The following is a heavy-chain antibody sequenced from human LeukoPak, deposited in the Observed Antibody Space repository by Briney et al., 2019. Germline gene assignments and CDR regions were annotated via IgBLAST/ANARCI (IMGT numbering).Heavy chain of an antibody. D-gene: IGHD5-24*01. J-gene: IGHJ4*02. CDR3: ARESRRDGYPFDY. Sequence: GGSLRLSCAASGFTVSSNYMSWVRQAPGKGLEWVSVIYSGGSTYYADSVKGRFTISRDNSKNTLYLQMNSLRAEDTAVYYCARESRRDGYPFDYWGQGTLVTVSS. V-gene: IGHV3-53*01. CDR2: IYSGGST. CDR1: GFTVSSNY.